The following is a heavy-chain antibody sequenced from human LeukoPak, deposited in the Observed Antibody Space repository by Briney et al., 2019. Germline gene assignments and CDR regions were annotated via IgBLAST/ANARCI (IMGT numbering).Heavy chain of an antibody. CDR1: GFTFSSYG. D-gene: IGHD3-22*01. CDR3: ARETKVYDSSGFYWAYFDY. Sequence: GGSLRLSCAASGFTFSSYGMHWVRQAPGKGLEWVAVIWYDGSNKYYADSVKGRFTISRDNSKNTLYLQMNSLRAEDTAVYYCARETKVYDSSGFYWAYFDYWGQGTLVTVSS. CDR2: IWYDGSNK. V-gene: IGHV3-33*01. J-gene: IGHJ4*02.